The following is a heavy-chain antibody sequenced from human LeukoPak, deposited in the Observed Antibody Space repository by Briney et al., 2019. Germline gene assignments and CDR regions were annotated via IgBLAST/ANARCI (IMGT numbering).Heavy chain of an antibody. V-gene: IGHV1-46*01. Sequence: GASVKVSCKASGGTFSSYAISWVRQAPGQGLEWMGIINPSGGSTSYAQKFQDRLTMTTDKSTSTAYMELRSLRSDDTAVYYCARDTAMAYYEESYSDPWGQGTLVTVSS. J-gene: IGHJ5*02. CDR2: INPSGGST. CDR1: GGTFSSYA. CDR3: ARDTAMAYYEESYSDP. D-gene: IGHD5-18*01.